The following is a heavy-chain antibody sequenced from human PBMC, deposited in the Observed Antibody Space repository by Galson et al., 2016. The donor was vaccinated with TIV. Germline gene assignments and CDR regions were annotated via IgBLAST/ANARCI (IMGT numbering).Heavy chain of an antibody. D-gene: IGHD3-22*01. J-gene: IGHJ4*02. CDR3: AKRRVQFDNSGYYGPDY. V-gene: IGHV3-NL1*01. Sequence: AASGFTFSRSGMHWVRQTPGRGLEWISIIYSGGGFRTSYADSVKGRFTVSRDNSRSTLYLQLNSPKVADTAVYYCAKRRVQFDNSGYYGPDYWGQGTLVVVSS. CDR1: GFTFSRSG. CDR2: IYSGGGFRT.